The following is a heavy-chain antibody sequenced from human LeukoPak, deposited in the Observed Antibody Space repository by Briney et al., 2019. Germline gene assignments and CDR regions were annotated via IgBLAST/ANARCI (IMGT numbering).Heavy chain of an antibody. V-gene: IGHV4-4*02. J-gene: IGHJ3*02. Sequence: SGTLSLTCAVSGGSISSSNWWSWVRQPPGKGLEWIGEINHSGSTNYNPSLKSRVTISVDTSKNQFSLKLSSVTAADTAVYYCARETTDLITMESCDAFDIWGQGTMVTVSS. CDR3: ARETTDLITMESCDAFDI. CDR2: INHSGST. CDR1: GGSISSSNW. D-gene: IGHD3-10*01.